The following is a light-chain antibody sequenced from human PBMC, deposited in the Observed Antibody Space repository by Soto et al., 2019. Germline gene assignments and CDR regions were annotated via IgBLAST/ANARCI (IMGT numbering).Light chain of an antibody. CDR1: SGDVGGYNY. CDR2: EVT. V-gene: IGLV2-14*01. J-gene: IGLJ3*02. CDR3: SSYTRNNTWV. Sequence: QSALTQPASVSGSPGQSRTISCTGTSGDVGGYNYVSWYQQQPGKAPKLLIYEVTYRPSGVSDRFSGSKSGDTAYLTVSGLQAEDEADYYCSSYTRNNTWVFDGGTKLTVL.